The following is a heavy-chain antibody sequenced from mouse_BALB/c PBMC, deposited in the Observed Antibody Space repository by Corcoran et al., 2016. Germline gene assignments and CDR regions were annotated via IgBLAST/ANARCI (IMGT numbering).Heavy chain of an antibody. CDR3: SREPYALDY. CDR2: INTYTGEQ. Sequence: QIQLVQSGPELKKPGETVKISCKASGYTFTNYGMNWVKQAPGKGLKWLGWINTYTGEQTYADDFKGRFAFSLETTASTAYLQINNLKNEDMATYFCSREPYALDYWGQGTSVTVSS. CDR1: GYTFTNYG. J-gene: IGHJ4*01. V-gene: IGHV9-1*02.